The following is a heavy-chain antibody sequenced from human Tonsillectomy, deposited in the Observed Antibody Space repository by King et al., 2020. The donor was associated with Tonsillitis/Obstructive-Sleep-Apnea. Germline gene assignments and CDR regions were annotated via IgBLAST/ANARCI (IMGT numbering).Heavy chain of an antibody. CDR1: GYIFTGYY. D-gene: IGHD5-24*01. V-gene: IGHV1-2*02. J-gene: IGHJ2*01. Sequence: QLVQSGAEVKKPGASVKVSCKASGYIFTGYYMHWMRQAPGQGLEWMGWINPNSGGTNYAQKFQGRVTMTRDTSISTAYMELSRLRSDETAVYYCARDPAWRSDGDLHWYFDLWGRGTLVTVSS. CDR3: ARDPAWRSDGDLHWYFDL. CDR2: INPNSGGT.